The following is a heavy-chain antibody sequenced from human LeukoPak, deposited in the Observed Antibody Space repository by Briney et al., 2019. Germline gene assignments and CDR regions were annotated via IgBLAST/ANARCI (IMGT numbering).Heavy chain of an antibody. V-gene: IGHV3-66*01. CDR1: GFTFSSYA. CDR2: IYSGGST. J-gene: IGHJ4*02. CDR3: ARDSGGYYFDY. Sequence: GGSLRLSCAASGFTFSSYAMHWVRQAPGKGLEWVSVIYSGGSTYYADSVKGRFTISRDNSKNTLYLQMNSLRAEDTAVYYCARDSGGYYFDYWGQGTLVTVSS. D-gene: IGHD3-10*01.